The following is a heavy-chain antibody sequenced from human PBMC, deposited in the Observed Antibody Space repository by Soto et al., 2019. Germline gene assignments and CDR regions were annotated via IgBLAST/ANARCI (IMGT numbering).Heavy chain of an antibody. CDR2: ISYDGSNK. D-gene: IGHD5-18*01. CDR1: GFTFSSYA. J-gene: IGHJ4*02. CDR3: ARARGYSYGVIDY. Sequence: GGSLRLSCAASGFTFSSYAMHWVRQAPGKGLEWVAVISYDGSNKYYADSVKGRSTISRDNSKNTLYLQMNSLRAEDTAVYYCARARGYSYGVIDYWGQGTLVTVSS. V-gene: IGHV3-30-3*01.